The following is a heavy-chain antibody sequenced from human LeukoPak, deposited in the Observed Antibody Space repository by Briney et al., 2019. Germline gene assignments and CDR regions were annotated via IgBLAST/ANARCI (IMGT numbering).Heavy chain of an antibody. CDR2: IHTSGAS. CDR3: ARLGSYHDF. V-gene: IGHV4-4*09. CDR1: GSISSYY. D-gene: IGHD1-26*01. Sequence: SETLSLTCTVSGSISSYYWSWIRQTPEKGLEWMGHIHTSGASRYYPSLESRLTLSIDTSRNHLSLKLTSVTAADTAVYFCARLGSYHDFWGQGALVTVSS. J-gene: IGHJ4*02.